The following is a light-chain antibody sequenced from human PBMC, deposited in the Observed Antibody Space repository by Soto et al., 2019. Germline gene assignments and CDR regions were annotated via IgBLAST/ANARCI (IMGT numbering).Light chain of an antibody. CDR1: QTVTSNY. Sequence: EIVLTQSPGTLSLSPGERATLSCLASQTVTSNYLAWYQRKPGQAPRLLIYGASSRATDIPDRFSGSGSGTDLHRAVTTVEPEDCAVYFCQQYAGSPSTFGRGTKLELK. CDR3: QQYAGSPST. V-gene: IGKV3-20*01. J-gene: IGKJ1*01. CDR2: GAS.